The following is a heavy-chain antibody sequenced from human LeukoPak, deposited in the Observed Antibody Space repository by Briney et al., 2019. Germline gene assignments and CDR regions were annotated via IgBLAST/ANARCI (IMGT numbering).Heavy chain of an antibody. CDR3: ARLNSGYDYFDY. D-gene: IGHD5-12*01. CDR1: GYTFTGFY. Sequence: ASVQVSCKASGYTFTGFYMHWVRQAPGQGLEWMGWINPDSGGTNYAQKFQGRVTVTRDTSISTAYMELSRLTSDDTAVYYCARLNSGYDYFDYWGQGTLVTVSP. J-gene: IGHJ4*02. V-gene: IGHV1-2*02. CDR2: INPDSGGT.